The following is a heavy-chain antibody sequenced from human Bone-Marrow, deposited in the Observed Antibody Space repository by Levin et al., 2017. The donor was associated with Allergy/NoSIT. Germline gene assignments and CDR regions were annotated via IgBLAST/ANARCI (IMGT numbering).Heavy chain of an antibody. CDR2: MNPNSGNT. Sequence: GESLKISCKASGYTFTSYDINWVRQATGQGLEWMGWMNPNSGNTGYAQKFQGRVTMTRNTSISTAYMELSSLRSEDTAVYYCARGLDRNLGYCTNGVCYTSGYLYRNIDYWGQGTLVTVSS. V-gene: IGHV1-8*01. J-gene: IGHJ4*02. CDR3: ARGLDRNLGYCTNGVCYTSGYLYRNIDY. CDR1: GYTFTSYD. D-gene: IGHD2-8*01.